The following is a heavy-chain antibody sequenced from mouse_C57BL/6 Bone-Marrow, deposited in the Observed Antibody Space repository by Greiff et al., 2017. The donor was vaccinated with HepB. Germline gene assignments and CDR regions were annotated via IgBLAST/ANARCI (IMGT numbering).Heavy chain of an antibody. D-gene: IGHD2-4*01. J-gene: IGHJ3*01. CDR3: TREYDYPFAY. CDR1: GFTFSSYA. Sequence: EVKVEESGEGLVKPGGSLKLSCAASGFTFSSYAMSWVRQTPEKRLEWVAYISSGGDYIYYADTVKGRFTISRDNARNTLYLQMSSLKSEDTAMYYCTREYDYPFAYWGQGTLVTVSA. CDR2: ISSGGDYI. V-gene: IGHV5-9-1*02.